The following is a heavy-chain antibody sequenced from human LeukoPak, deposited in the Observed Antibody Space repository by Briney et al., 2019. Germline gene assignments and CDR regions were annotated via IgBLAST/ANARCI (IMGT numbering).Heavy chain of an antibody. D-gene: IGHD2-15*01. CDR3: ARGEIVVVVAVTTRYYYYGMDV. CDR1: GVSFSGYY. J-gene: IGHJ6*04. CDR2: INHSGST. Sequence: SETLSLTCAVYGVSFSGYYWSWLRQPPGKGLEWVVEINHSGSTNYNPSPKSRVTISVDTSKNKFSLQLSSVTAADTAVYYCARGEIVVVVAVTTRYYYYGMDVWGKGTTVTVSS. V-gene: IGHV4-34*01.